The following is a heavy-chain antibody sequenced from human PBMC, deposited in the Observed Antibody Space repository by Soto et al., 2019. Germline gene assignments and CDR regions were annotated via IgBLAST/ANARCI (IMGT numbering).Heavy chain of an antibody. V-gene: IGHV1-69*01. CDR3: ARKLGYCSSTSCPSLHEFYGMDV. D-gene: IGHD2-2*01. CDR1: GGTFSSYA. J-gene: IGHJ6*02. CDR2: IIPIFGTA. Sequence: QVQLVQSGAEVKKPGSSVKVSCKASGGTFSSYAISWVRQAPGQGLEWMGGIIPIFGTANYAQKFQGRVTITADESTSPAYMELSSLGSEDEALYYCARKLGYCSSTSCPSLHEFYGMDVWGQGTTVTLSS.